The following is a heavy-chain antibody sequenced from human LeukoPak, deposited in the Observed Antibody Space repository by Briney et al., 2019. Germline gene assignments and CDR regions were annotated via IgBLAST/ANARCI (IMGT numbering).Heavy chain of an antibody. CDR2: IKKDGSEK. J-gene: IGHJ6*03. CDR3: AKLGHGGYYSYMDV. CDR1: GFTFSSYW. V-gene: IGHV3-7*01. Sequence: PGGSLSLSCAASGFTFSSYWMSWVRQAPGKGLGWVADIKKDGSEKYYVDSVKGRFTISRDNAKNSLYLQMNSLRVEDTAVYYCAKLGHGGYYSYMDVWGKGTTVTVSS. D-gene: IGHD3-16*01.